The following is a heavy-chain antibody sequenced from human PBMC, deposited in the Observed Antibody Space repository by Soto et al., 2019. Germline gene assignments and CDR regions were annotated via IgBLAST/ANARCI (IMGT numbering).Heavy chain of an antibody. J-gene: IGHJ4*02. CDR2: INHSGST. CDR1: GGSFSGYY. V-gene: IGHV4-34*01. Sequence: QVQLQQWGAGLLKPSETLSLTCAVYGGSFSGYYWSWIRQPPGKGLEWIGEINHSGSTNYNPSLKSRVTISVDASKNQCSLKLSSVTAADTAVYYCARTGYSSSWYGSGRYYFDYWGQGTLVTVSS. CDR3: ARTGYSSSWYGSGRYYFDY. D-gene: IGHD6-13*01.